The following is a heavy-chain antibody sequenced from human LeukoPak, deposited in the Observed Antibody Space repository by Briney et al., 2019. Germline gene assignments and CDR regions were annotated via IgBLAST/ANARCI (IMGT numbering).Heavy chain of an antibody. J-gene: IGHJ5*02. D-gene: IGHD4-17*01. CDR1: GYTFTSYD. V-gene: IGHV1-8*01. Sequence: ASVKVSCKASGYTFTSYDINWVRPATGQGLEWMGWMNPNSGNTGYAQKFQGRVTMTRNTSISTAYMELSSLRSEDTAVYYCARARLRGNWFDPWGQGTLVTVSS. CDR3: ARARLRGNWFDP. CDR2: MNPNSGNT.